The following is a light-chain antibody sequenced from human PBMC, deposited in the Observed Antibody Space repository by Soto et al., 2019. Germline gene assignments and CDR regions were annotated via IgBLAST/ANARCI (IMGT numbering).Light chain of an antibody. CDR2: GAS. Sequence: EVAVTQSPATLSVSPRERVTLSCRASQSVSSNLAWYQQKPGRAPRLLIYGASIRATGIPARISGSGSGTEFTLTISSLQSEDFAVYYCHQYNNWPRTFGRGTKVEVK. CDR3: HQYNNWPRT. J-gene: IGKJ1*01. CDR1: QSVSSN. V-gene: IGKV3-15*01.